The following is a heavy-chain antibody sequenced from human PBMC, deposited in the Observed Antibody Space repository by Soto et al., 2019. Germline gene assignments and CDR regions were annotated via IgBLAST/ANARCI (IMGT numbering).Heavy chain of an antibody. V-gene: IGHV3-7*05. D-gene: IGHD6-19*01. CDR3: ARDRGSGFHGQDAWRMDV. CDR2: IKGDESEK. J-gene: IGHJ6*02. Sequence: EVHLVESGGGLVQPGGSLRLSCAASGYTFNDYWMAWVRQTPGKGLEWVANIKGDESEKYYEDSVRGRFTITRDNAKNSLYLQMNSLGVEDTAVYYCARDRGSGFHGQDAWRMDVWGQGTTVTVSS. CDR1: GYTFNDYW.